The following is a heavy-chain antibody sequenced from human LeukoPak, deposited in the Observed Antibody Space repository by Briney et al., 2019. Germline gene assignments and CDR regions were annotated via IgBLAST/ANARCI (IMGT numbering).Heavy chain of an antibody. D-gene: IGHD3-3*01. V-gene: IGHV4-39*01. CDR2: IYYSRST. CDR3: GTSLRFLEWFPL. J-gene: IGHJ4*02. Sequence: WIGSIYYSRSTYYNPSLKSRVTISVDTSKNQFSLKLSSVTAADTAVYYCGTSLRFLEWFPLWGQGTLVTVSS.